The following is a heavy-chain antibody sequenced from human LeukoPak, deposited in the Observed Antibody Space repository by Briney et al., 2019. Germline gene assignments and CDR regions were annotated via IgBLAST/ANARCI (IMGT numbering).Heavy chain of an antibody. V-gene: IGHV3-21*01. CDR2: ISSTSSYI. J-gene: IGHJ4*02. CDR1: GFTFSSYS. D-gene: IGHD3-22*01. Sequence: GGSLRLSCAASGFTFSSYSMNWVRQAPGKGLEWVSCISSTSSYIYYADSVKGRFTISRDNAKNSLYLQMNSLRAEDTAVYYCARVKGGFCYDDRSGYSNDYWGQGTLVTVSS. CDR3: ARVKGGFCYDDRSGYSNDY.